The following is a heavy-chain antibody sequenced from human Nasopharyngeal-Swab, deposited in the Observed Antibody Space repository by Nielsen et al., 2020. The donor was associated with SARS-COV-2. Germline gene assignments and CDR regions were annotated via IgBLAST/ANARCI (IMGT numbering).Heavy chain of an antibody. D-gene: IGHD4-17*01. CDR3: ARGDYGDYAGMGVDY. Sequence: GESLKISCAASGFTFSSYAMHRVRQAPGKGLEWVAVISYDGRNEYHADSVKGRCTISRDNSKKTLYLHMNSLSAEDTAVYYCARGDYGDYAGMGVDYWGQGTLVTVSS. V-gene: IGHV3-30*04. J-gene: IGHJ4*02. CDR2: ISYDGRNE. CDR1: GFTFSSYA.